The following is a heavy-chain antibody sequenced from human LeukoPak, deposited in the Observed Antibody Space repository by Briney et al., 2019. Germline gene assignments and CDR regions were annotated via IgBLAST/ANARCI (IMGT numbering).Heavy chain of an antibody. V-gene: IGHV3-21*01. Sequence: PGGSLRLSCAASGFTLSSYEMNWVRQAPGKGLEWVSSISSSSSYIYYADSVKGRFTISRDNAKKSLYLQVNSLRVEDTAVYYCARAAPTRTLIGSGADYWGQGTLVTVSS. J-gene: IGHJ4*02. CDR3: ARAAPTRTLIGSGADY. CDR1: GFTLSSYE. CDR2: ISSSSSYI. D-gene: IGHD3-22*01.